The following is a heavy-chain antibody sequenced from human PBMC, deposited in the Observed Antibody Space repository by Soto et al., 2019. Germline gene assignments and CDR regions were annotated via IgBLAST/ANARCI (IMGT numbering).Heavy chain of an antibody. D-gene: IGHD3-9*01. CDR1: GDTFNKYT. Sequence: QVQLVQSGAEVRKQGSSVKVSCKTSGDTFNKYTLNWVRQAPGQGLEWKGKIAPILGIANYAQKIQRRLTITAEKSTNTVYMELNRLTPAETSVYSCARMKGLVNPSTNYGLNVWGQVNTVSLSS. CDR2: IAPILGIA. J-gene: IGHJ6*02. CDR3: ARMKGLVNPSTNYGLNV. V-gene: IGHV1-69*02.